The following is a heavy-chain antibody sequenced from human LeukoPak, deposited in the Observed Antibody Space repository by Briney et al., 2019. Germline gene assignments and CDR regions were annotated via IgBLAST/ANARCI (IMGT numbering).Heavy chain of an antibody. CDR1: GGSISSYY. V-gene: IGHV4-4*07. CDR2: IYTSGST. Sequence: SETLSLTCTVSGGSISSYYWSWIRQPAGKGLEWIGRIYTSGSTNYNPSLKSRVTISVDTSKNQFSLKLSSVTAADTAVYYCARDRVLEMATIHAFDIWGQGTMVTVSS. CDR3: ARDRVLEMATIHAFDI. D-gene: IGHD5-24*01. J-gene: IGHJ3*02.